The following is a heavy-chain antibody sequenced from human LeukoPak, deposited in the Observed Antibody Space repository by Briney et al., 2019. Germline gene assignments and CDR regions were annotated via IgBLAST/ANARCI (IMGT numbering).Heavy chain of an antibody. CDR3: ARSVRGSSSVYYYYMDV. CDR2: INHSGST. CDR1: GGSFSGYY. Sequence: SETLSLTCAVYGGSFSGYYWSWIRQPPGKGLEWIGEINHSGSTNYNPSLKSRVTISVDTSKNQFSLKLSSVTAADTAVYYCARSVRGSSSVYYYYMDVWGKGTTVTVSS. J-gene: IGHJ6*03. D-gene: IGHD6-6*01. V-gene: IGHV4-34*01.